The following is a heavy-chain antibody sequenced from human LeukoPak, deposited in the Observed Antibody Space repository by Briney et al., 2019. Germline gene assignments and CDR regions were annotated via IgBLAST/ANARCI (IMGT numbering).Heavy chain of an antibody. V-gene: IGHV4-34*01. CDR2: INHSGST. CDR3: ARGASTLRYFDWLLYDY. Sequence: NPSETLSLTCAVYGGSFSGYYWSWIRQPPGKGLEWIGEINHSGSTNFNPSLKSRVTISVDTSKNQFSLKLSSVTAADTAVYYCARGASTLRYFDWLLYDYWGQGTLVTVSS. D-gene: IGHD3-9*01. J-gene: IGHJ4*02. CDR1: GGSFSGYY.